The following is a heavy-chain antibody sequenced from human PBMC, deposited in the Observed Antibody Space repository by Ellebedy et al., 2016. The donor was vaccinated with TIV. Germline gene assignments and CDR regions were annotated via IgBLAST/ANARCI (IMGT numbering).Heavy chain of an antibody. D-gene: IGHD3-10*01. CDR2: ISSSSADT. Sequence: GESLKISCAASGFTFGDAYMAWIRQAPGKGPEWISYISSSSADTNYADSVKGRFTVSRDNGKSSLYLQMNNLRTEDTAVYHCAKGLYLRAGLAFDSWGQGIRVTVSS. CDR1: GFTFGDAY. CDR3: AKGLYLRAGLAFDS. J-gene: IGHJ4*02. V-gene: IGHV3-11*05.